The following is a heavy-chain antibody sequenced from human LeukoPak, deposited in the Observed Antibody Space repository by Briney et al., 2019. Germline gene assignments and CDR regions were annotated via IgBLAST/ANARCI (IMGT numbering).Heavy chain of an antibody. D-gene: IGHD3-9*01. CDR3: AREDYDIVTGYLLYDY. J-gene: IGHJ4*02. CDR2: TYYRSKWYN. Sequence: SQTLSLTCAISGDSVSSNSAAWNWIRQSPSRGLEWLGRTYYRSKWYNDYAVSVKSRITINPDTSKNQFSLQLNSVTPEDTAVYYCAREDYDIVTGYLLYDYWGQGTLVTVSS. CDR1: GDSVSSNSAA. V-gene: IGHV6-1*01.